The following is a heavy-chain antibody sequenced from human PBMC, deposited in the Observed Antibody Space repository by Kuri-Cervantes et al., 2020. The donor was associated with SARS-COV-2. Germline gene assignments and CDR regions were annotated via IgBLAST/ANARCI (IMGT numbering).Heavy chain of an antibody. CDR2: IYHSGST. CDR3: ARATSTVIRYYFDY. J-gene: IGHJ4*02. CDR1: GGSISSSNW. Sequence: PETLSLTCAVSGGSISSSNWWSWVRQPPGKGLEWIGEIYHSGSTNYNPSLKSRVTISVDKSKNQFSLKLSSVTAADTAVYYCARATSTVIRYYFDYWGQGTLVTVSS. V-gene: IGHV4-4*03. D-gene: IGHD4-17*01.